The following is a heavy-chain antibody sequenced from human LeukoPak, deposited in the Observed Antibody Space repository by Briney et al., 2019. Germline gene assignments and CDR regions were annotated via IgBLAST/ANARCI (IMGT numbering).Heavy chain of an antibody. V-gene: IGHV4-59*12. CDR2: IYYSGST. D-gene: IGHD6-13*01. J-gene: IGHJ4*02. Sequence: PSETLSLTCTVSGGSISSYYWSWIRQPPGKGLEWIGYIYYSGSTNYNPSLKSRVTISVDTSKNQFSLKLSSVTAADTAVYYCVCDTGIAAAGDQFDYWGQGTLVTVSS. CDR1: GGSISSYY. CDR3: VCDTGIAAAGDQFDY.